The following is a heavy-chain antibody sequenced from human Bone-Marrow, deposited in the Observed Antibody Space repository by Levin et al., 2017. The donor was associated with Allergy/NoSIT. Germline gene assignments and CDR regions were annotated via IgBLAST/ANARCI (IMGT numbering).Heavy chain of an antibody. CDR3: ARVRKSCTTTTCQTGGWFDP. D-gene: IGHD2/OR15-2a*01. J-gene: IGHJ5*02. CDR1: GFTFTSYE. V-gene: IGHV3-48*03. CDR2: ISHDGTTM. Sequence: GGSLRLSCAASGFTFTSYEMNWVRQAPGKGLEWVAYISHDGTTMSYTDSVKGRFSVSRDNAKNSLFLQMNSLRAEDTAVYYCARVRKSCTTTTCQTGGWFDPWGQGTLVTVSS.